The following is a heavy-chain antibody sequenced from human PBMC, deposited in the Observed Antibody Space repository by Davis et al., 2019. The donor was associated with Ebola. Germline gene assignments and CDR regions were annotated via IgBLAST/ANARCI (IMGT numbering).Heavy chain of an antibody. V-gene: IGHV3-48*04. Sequence: PGGSLRLSCAASGFTFSSYAMSWVRQAPGKGLEWVSYISSSGSTIYYADSVKGRFTISRDNAKNSLYLQMNSLRAEDTAVYYCTQINYDSSGYYWAVVDAWYFQHWGQGTLVTVSS. CDR2: ISSSGSTI. CDR3: TQINYDSSGYYWAVVDAWYFQH. J-gene: IGHJ1*01. CDR1: GFTFSSYA. D-gene: IGHD3-22*01.